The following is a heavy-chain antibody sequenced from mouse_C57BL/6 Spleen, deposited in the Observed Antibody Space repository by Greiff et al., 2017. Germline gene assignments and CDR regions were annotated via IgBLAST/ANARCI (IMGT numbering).Heavy chain of an antibody. CDR1: GFSLTSYG. CDR2: IWSGGST. V-gene: IGHV2-4*01. CDR3: AKSEGYYGYFDV. J-gene: IGHJ1*03. Sequence: VKLVESGPGLVQPSQSLSITCTVSGFSLTSYGVHWVRQPPGKGLEWLGVIWSGGSTDYNDAFISRLSISKDNSKSQVFFKMNSLQADDTAIDYCAKSEGYYGYFDVWGTGTTGTVSS. D-gene: IGHD2-2*01.